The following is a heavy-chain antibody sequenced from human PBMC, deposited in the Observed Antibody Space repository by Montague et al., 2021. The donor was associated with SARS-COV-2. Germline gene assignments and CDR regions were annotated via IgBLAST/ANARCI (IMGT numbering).Heavy chain of an antibody. CDR2: ISHSGST. Sequence: SETLSLTCAVYGGSLSGYYWSWIRQPPGEGLEWIAEISHSGSTSYNPSLKRRVTISVDTSKNQFSLTLSSATAADTAVSYCARAPYRLLFVPRYYGMDVWGQGTTVTVSS. D-gene: IGHD2-2*01. J-gene: IGHJ6*02. CDR1: GGSLSGYY. V-gene: IGHV4-34*01. CDR3: ARAPYRLLFVPRYYGMDV.